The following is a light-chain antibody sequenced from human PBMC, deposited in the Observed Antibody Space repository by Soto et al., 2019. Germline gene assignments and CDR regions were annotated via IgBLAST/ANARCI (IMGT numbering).Light chain of an antibody. CDR3: QQYYNWPWT. Sequence: EVVMTQSPATLSVSPGDTATLSCRASQSVSSSLAWYQQKPGQPPRLLIYGASTRATGVPARFSGSGSGTEFTLTISRLQSEDFVVYYCQQYYNWPWTFGQGTKVDIK. J-gene: IGKJ1*01. CDR2: GAS. V-gene: IGKV3-15*01. CDR1: QSVSSS.